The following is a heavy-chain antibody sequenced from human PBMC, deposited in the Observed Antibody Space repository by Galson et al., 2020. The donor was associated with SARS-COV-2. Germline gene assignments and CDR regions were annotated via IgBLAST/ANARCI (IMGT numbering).Heavy chain of an antibody. CDR1: GGSISSGSYY. CDR3: TVGAKGPMPKV. CDR2: IYTSGST. Sequence: SQTLSLTCTVSGGSISSGSYYWSWIRQPAGKGLEWIGRIYTSGSTNYNPSLKSRVTISVDTSKNQFSLKLSSVTAADTAVYYCTVGAKGPMPKVWGQGTLVTVSS. D-gene: IGHD1-26*01. J-gene: IGHJ4*02. V-gene: IGHV4-61*02.